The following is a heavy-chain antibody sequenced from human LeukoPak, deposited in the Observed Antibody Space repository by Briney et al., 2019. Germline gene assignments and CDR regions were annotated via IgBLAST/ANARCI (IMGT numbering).Heavy chain of an antibody. CDR2: ISYDGSNK. CDR1: GFTFSSYA. D-gene: IGHD2-8*01. CDR3: ARAADCTNGLCSYFDY. J-gene: IGHJ4*02. Sequence: GGSLRLSCAASGFTFSSYAMHWVRQAPGKRLEWVAVISYDGSNKYYADSVKGRFTISRDNSKNTLYLQMNSLRAEDTAVYYCARAADCTNGLCSYFDYWGQGTLVTVSS. V-gene: IGHV3-30*01.